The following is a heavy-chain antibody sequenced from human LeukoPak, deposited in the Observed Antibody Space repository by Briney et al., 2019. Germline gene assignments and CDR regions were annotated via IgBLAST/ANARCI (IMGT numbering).Heavy chain of an antibody. Sequence: GGSLRLSCVVSGFTLSSRWMMWVRQAPGKGLEWMTNINRDGSEKNYVDSVKGRFTITRDNAENSLYLQMNSLKVEDTAIYYCATYDSWSGYDIAYWGQGTLVTVSS. CDR3: ATYDSWSGYDIAY. CDR2: INRDGSEK. CDR1: GFTLSSRW. J-gene: IGHJ4*02. V-gene: IGHV3-7*03. D-gene: IGHD3-3*01.